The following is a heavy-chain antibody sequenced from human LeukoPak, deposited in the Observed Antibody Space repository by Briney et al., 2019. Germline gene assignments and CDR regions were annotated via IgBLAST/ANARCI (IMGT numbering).Heavy chain of an antibody. D-gene: IGHD6-6*01. CDR3: ATYSSSSWWFDP. Sequence: ASVKVSCKASGYTFTNYGICWVRQAPGQGLEWMGWISAYNGNTNYAQKLQGRVTMTTDTSTSTAYMELRSLRSDDTAVYYCATYSSSSWWFDPWGQGTLVTVSS. J-gene: IGHJ5*02. CDR1: GYTFTNYG. V-gene: IGHV1-18*01. CDR2: ISAYNGNT.